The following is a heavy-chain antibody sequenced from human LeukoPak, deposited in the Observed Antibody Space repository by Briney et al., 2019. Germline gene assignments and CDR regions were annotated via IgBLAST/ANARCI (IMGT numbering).Heavy chain of an antibody. Sequence: GGSLRLSCAASGFTLSSYGMNWVRQGPGKGPGWVSSISSSSSYIYYADSVKGRFTISRDNAKNSLYLQMNSLRAEDTAVYYCARGLSTDEFDYWGQGTLVTVFS. CDR2: ISSSSSYI. CDR1: GFTLSSYG. D-gene: IGHD2-8*02. J-gene: IGHJ4*02. V-gene: IGHV3-21*01. CDR3: ARGLSTDEFDY.